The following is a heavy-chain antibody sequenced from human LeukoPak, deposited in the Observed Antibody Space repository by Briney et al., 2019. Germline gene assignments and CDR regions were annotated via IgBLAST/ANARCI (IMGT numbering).Heavy chain of an antibody. CDR1: GYTFTSYD. CDR2: MNPSSGNT. D-gene: IGHD6-13*01. V-gene: IGHV1-8*01. CDR3: ARGPSAAAGLDY. Sequence: ASVKVSCKASGYTFTSYDINWVRQATGQGLEWMGWMNPSSGNTGYAQKFQGRVTMTRNTSISTAYMELSSLRSEDTAVYYCARGPSAAAGLDYWGQGTLVTVSS. J-gene: IGHJ4*02.